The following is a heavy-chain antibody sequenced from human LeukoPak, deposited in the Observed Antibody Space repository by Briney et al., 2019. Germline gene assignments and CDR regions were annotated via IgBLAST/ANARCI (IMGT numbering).Heavy chain of an antibody. CDR3: AKEGRGYCSSTSCYQFDY. CDR1: GFIFRGYS. J-gene: IGHJ4*02. Sequence: GGSLRLSCSASGFIFRGYSMHWVRQAPGKGLDWVTVISNDGKKDYYGDSVKGRFTISRDNANNTLYLQMNSLRAEDTAVYYCAKEGRGYCSSTSCYQFDYWGQGTLVTVSS. D-gene: IGHD2-2*01. V-gene: IGHV3-30*04. CDR2: ISNDGKKD.